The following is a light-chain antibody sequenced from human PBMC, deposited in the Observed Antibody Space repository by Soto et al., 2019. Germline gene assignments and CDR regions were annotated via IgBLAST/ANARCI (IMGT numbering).Light chain of an antibody. CDR1: SSNIGSYT. V-gene: IGLV1-44*01. Sequence: QSALTQPPSASGTPGQRVTISCSGSSSNIGSYTVNWYQQLPGAAPKLLIYINDQRPSGVPDRFSGSKSGTSASLAISGLQSEDEAVYYCAAWDDSLNGVVFGGGTKVTVL. J-gene: IGLJ2*01. CDR2: IND. CDR3: AAWDDSLNGVV.